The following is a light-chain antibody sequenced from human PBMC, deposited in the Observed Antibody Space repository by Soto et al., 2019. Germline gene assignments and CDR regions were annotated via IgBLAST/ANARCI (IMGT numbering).Light chain of an antibody. CDR2: DAS. J-gene: IGKJ4*01. CDR3: QQRAGWPPT. CDR1: QSVSNN. Sequence: EIVMTQSPATLSVSPGETATLSCRASQSVSNNVAWYQQKPGQAPRLLIYDASNRANGIPARFTGSGSGTDFTLTISSLEPEDFAVYFCQQRAGWPPTFGGGTKVDIK. V-gene: IGKV3-11*01.